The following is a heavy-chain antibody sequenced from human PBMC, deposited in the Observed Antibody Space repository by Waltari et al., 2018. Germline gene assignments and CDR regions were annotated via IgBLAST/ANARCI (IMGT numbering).Heavy chain of an antibody. V-gene: IGHV3-23*04. CDR3: AKGSGYDACDY. J-gene: IGHJ4*02. Sequence: VQLVQSGAEVKKPGASVKVSCKDSGYTFTSYAMHWVRQAPGQRLEWVSAISGSGGSTYYADSVKGRFTISRDNSKNTLYLQMNSLRAEDTAVYYCAKGSGYDACDYWGQGTLVTVSS. D-gene: IGHD5-12*01. CDR2: ISGSGGST. CDR1: GYTFTSYA.